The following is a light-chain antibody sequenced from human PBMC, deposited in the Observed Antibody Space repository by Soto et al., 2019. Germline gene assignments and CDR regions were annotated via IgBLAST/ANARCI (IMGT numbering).Light chain of an antibody. J-gene: IGLJ1*01. CDR1: SSNIGSNS. CDR3: TAWDDSMNAYV. Sequence: QSVLTHLPSASGTPGQRVTISCSGSSSNIGSNSVNWFQQLPGTAPKLVIYRDDQRPSGVPDRFSGSKSGSSASLAISGLQSEDEADYYCTAWDDSMNAYVFGTGTKVTVL. V-gene: IGLV1-44*01. CDR2: RDD.